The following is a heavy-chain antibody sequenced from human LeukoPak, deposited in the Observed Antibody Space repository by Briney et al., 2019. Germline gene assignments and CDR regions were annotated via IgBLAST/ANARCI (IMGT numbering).Heavy chain of an antibody. Sequence: SETLSLTCTVSGDFFRSYYWTWIRQPPGKGLEWIGYIYYSGSTNYNPSLKSRVTISVDTSKNQFSLKLSSVTAADTAVYYCARVAGLYYYYGMDVWGQGTTVTVSS. CDR3: ARVAGLYYYYGMDV. D-gene: IGHD6-13*01. J-gene: IGHJ6*02. CDR1: GDFFRSYY. CDR2: IYYSGST. V-gene: IGHV4-59*12.